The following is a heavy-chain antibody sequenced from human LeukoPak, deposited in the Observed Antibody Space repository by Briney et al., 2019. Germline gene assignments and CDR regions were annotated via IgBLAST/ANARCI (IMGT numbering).Heavy chain of an antibody. D-gene: IGHD4-17*01. J-gene: IGHJ2*01. CDR1: GFTLSDYY. CDR3: ARADYGDYWYFDL. V-gene: IGHV3-11*06. CDR2: IRRSSSYT. Sequence: GGSLRLSCVASGFTLSDYYMSWIRQAPGKGLEWVSYIRRSSSYTNYADSVKGRFTISRDNAKNSLYLQMNSLRAEDTAVYYCARADYGDYWYFDLWGRGTLVTVSS.